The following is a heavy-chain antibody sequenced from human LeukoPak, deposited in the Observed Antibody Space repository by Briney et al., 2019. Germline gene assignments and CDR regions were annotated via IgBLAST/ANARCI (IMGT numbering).Heavy chain of an antibody. Sequence: SETLSLTCAVYVGSFSGYYWSWIRQPPGKGLEWIGEINHSGSTNYNPSLKSRVTISVDTSKNQFSLKLSSVTAADTAVHYCARGLLAAAGSSYYFDYWGQGTLVTVSS. D-gene: IGHD6-13*01. CDR3: ARGLLAAAGSSYYFDY. V-gene: IGHV4-34*01. CDR1: VGSFSGYY. J-gene: IGHJ4*02. CDR2: INHSGST.